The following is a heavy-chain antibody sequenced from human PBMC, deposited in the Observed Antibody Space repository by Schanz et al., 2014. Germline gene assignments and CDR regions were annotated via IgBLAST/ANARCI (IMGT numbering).Heavy chain of an antibody. Sequence: HVQLQESGPGLVKPSQTLSLTCSVSGGSISSGAYYWSWIRQHPGKGLEWIGYIYYRGSTYYNPSLKSRVTISTDMSRNQFSLRLKSVTAADTALYYCARERDALDIWGQGTMVIVSS. J-gene: IGHJ3*02. CDR2: IYYRGST. V-gene: IGHV4-31*03. CDR1: GGSISSGAYY. CDR3: ARERDALDI.